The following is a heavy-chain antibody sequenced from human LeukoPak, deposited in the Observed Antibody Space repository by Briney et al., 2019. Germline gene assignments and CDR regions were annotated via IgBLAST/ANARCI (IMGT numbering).Heavy chain of an antibody. V-gene: IGHV3-9*01. D-gene: IGHD3-3*01. CDR2: ISWNSGSI. CDR3: AKGTYYDFRRGVDNWFDP. CDR1: GFAFDDYA. J-gene: IGHJ5*02. Sequence: PGGSLRLSCAASGFAFDDYAMHWVRQAPGKGLEWVSGISWNSGSIGYADSVKGRFTISRDNAKNSLYLQMNSLRAEDTALYYCAKGTYYDFRRGVDNWFDPWGQGTLDTVSS.